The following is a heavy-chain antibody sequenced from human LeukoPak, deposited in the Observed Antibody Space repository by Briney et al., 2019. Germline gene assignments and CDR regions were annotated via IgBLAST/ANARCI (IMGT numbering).Heavy chain of an antibody. Sequence: GGSLRLSCAASGFTFSSSAMSWVRQAPGKGLEWVANIKQDGSEKYYVDSVKGRFTISRDNAKNSLYLQMNSLRAEDTAVYYCARGNYDILHWGQGTLVTVSS. J-gene: IGHJ4*02. CDR1: GFTFSSSA. V-gene: IGHV3-7*04. CDR3: ARGNYDILH. D-gene: IGHD3-9*01. CDR2: IKQDGSEK.